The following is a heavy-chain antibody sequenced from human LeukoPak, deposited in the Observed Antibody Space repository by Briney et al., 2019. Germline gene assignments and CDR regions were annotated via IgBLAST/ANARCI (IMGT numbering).Heavy chain of an antibody. V-gene: IGHV4-59*12. CDR3: ARVYGYNYFDY. CDR2: TYYSGAT. D-gene: IGHD5-12*01. J-gene: IGHJ4*02. CDR1: GGSISTYY. Sequence: SETLSLTCTVSGGSISTYYWNWIRQPPGKGLEWIGYTYYSGATNYNPSLKSRVTISVDTSKNQFSLKLNSVTAADTAVYYCARVYGYNYFDYWGQGTLVTVSS.